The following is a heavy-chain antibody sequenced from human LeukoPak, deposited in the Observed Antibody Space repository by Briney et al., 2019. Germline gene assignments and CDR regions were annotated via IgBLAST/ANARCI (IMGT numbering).Heavy chain of an antibody. D-gene: IGHD3/OR15-3a*01. V-gene: IGHV4-39*01. CDR3: ARQTGSGLFTLP. CDR1: GFTFSSYG. J-gene: IGHJ4*02. CDR2: IYYSGNT. Sequence: PGGSLRLSCAASGFTFSSYGMSWIRQPPGKGLEWIGSIYYSGNTYYNASLKSRVTISIDTSKNQFSLKLTSVTAADTAVYYCARQTGSGLFTLPGGQGTLVTVSS.